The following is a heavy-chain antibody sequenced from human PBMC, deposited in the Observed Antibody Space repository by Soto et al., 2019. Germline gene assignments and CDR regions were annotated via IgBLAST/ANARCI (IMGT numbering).Heavy chain of an antibody. CDR2: IYWDDDK. J-gene: IGHJ4*02. V-gene: IGHV2-5*02. CDR3: AHRVLRTVFGLVTTTAIYFDF. D-gene: IGHD3-3*01. Sequence: QITLNESGPTVVSPTETLTLTCRFSGFSLTTSGVGVGWIRQSPGKAPEWLALIYWDDDKRYSASLKSRLTITKDTSKNQVVLTVPDLDPTDTATYYCAHRVLRTVFGLVTTTAIYFDFWGQGTPVAVSS. CDR1: GFSLTTSGVG.